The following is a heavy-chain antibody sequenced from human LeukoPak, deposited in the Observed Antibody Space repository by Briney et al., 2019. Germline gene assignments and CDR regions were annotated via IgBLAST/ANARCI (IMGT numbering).Heavy chain of an antibody. CDR2: IYTSGST. Sequence: SETLSLTCTVSGGSISSGSYYWRWIRQPAGKGLEWIGRIYTSGSTNYNPSLKSRVTISVDTSKNQFSLKLSSVTAADTAVYYCARDTSYDFWSGYFWFDPWGQGTLVTVSS. V-gene: IGHV4-61*02. J-gene: IGHJ5*02. D-gene: IGHD3-3*01. CDR1: GGSISSGSYY. CDR3: ARDTSYDFWSGYFWFDP.